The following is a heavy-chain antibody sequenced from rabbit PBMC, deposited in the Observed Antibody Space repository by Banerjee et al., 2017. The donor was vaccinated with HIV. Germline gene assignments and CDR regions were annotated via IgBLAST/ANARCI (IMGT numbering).Heavy chain of an antibody. J-gene: IGHJ6*01. Sequence: QEQLVESGGGLVKPGASLTLTCKASGFPFSEKAVMCWVRQAPGKGLEWIACIDVGSSGFTYFASWAKGRFTLSKTSSTTVTLQMTSLTVADTATYFCARDTGTSFSSYGMDLWGQGTLVTVS. CDR2: IDVGSSGFT. D-gene: IGHD7-1*01. CDR3: ARDTGTSFSSYGMDL. V-gene: IGHV1S45*01. CDR1: GFPFSEKAV.